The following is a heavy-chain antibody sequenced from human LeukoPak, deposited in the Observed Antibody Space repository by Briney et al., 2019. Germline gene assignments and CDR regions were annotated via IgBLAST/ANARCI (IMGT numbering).Heavy chain of an antibody. Sequence: SQTLSLTCTVSGGSISSGGYYWSWIRQHPGKGLEWIGYIYYSGSTYYNPSLKSRVTISVDTSKNQFSLKLSSVTAADTAVYYCARFGRAVGSPGFDYWGQGTLVTVSS. D-gene: IGHD3-10*01. V-gene: IGHV4-31*03. CDR2: IYYSGST. J-gene: IGHJ4*02. CDR1: GGSISSGGYY. CDR3: ARFGRAVGSPGFDY.